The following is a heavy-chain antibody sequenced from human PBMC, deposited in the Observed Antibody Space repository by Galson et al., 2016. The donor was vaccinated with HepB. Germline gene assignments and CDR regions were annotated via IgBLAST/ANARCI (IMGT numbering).Heavy chain of an antibody. CDR1: GYTFNHYY. Sequence: SVKVSCKASGYTFNHYYIHWVRQAPGQELEWLGVFNPSDGSTSHAQTLQGRVTMTRDTSTSTVYMELSSLRSEDTAMYYCARDRGFCSGDNCYPHDHWGQGTLVTVS. V-gene: IGHV1-46*02. D-gene: IGHD2-15*01. CDR2: FNPSDGST. CDR3: ARDRGFCSGDNCYPHDH. J-gene: IGHJ4*02.